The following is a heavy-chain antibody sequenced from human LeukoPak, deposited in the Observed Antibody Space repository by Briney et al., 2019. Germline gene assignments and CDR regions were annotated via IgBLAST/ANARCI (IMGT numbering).Heavy chain of an antibody. D-gene: IGHD2-2*02. CDR2: ISYDGSNK. V-gene: IGHV3-30-3*01. J-gene: IGHJ5*02. CDR1: GFTFSSYA. Sequence: GGSLRLSCAASGFTFSSYAMHWVRQAPGKGLEWVAVISYDGSNKYYADSVKGRFTISRGNSKNTLYLQMNSLRAEDTAVYYCARDQGIVVVPAAIGWFDPWGQGTLVTVSS. CDR3: ARDQGIVVVPAAIGWFDP.